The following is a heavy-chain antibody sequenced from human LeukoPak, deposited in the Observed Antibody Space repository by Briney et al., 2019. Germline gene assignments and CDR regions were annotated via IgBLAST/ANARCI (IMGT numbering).Heavy chain of an antibody. CDR3: ARIPRTWLRFPYFDY. CDR1: AFTFSNYT. Sequence: GGSLRLSCAASAFTFSNYTMHWVRQAPGKGLEWVAVISNDGSNKYCADSVKGRFTISRDNSKNTLYLQMNSLRGGDTAVYYCARIPRTWLRFPYFDYWGQGTLVTVSS. CDR2: ISNDGSNK. J-gene: IGHJ4*02. V-gene: IGHV3-30-3*01. D-gene: IGHD5-12*01.